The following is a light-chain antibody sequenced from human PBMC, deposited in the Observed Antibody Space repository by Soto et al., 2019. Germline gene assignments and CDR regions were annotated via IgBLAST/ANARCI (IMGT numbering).Light chain of an antibody. J-gene: IGKJ2*01. CDR2: GAS. CDR1: QSVSSSY. CDR3: QHYGSSPHT. Sequence: EIVLTQSPGTLSLSPGERATLSCRASQSVSSSYLAWYQQKPGQAPRLLIYGASSRATGIPDRFSGSGSGTDFTLTISRLEPEDCAVYYCQHYGSSPHTFGQVTKLEIK. V-gene: IGKV3-20*01.